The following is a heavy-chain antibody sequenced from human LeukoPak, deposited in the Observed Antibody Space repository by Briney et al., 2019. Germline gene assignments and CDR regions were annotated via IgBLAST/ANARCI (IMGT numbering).Heavy chain of an antibody. CDR2: IYHSGST. J-gene: IGHJ4*02. Sequence: PSETLSLTCAVSGYSISSGYYWGWIRQPPGQGLEWIGSIYHSGSTYYNPSLKSRVTISVDTSKNQFSLKLSSVTAADTAVYYCATLIPFGGVTLGYFDYWGQGTLVTVSS. CDR1: GYSISSGYY. CDR3: ATLIPFGGVTLGYFDY. D-gene: IGHD3-16*01. V-gene: IGHV4-38-2*01.